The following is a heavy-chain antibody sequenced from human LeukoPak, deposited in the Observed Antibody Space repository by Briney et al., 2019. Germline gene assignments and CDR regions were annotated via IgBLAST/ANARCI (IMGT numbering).Heavy chain of an antibody. CDR2: IYTTGGT. CDR3: ARGDTVATGLYDY. CDR1: GGSISSYY. D-gene: IGHD5-12*01. J-gene: IGHJ4*02. Sequence: SETLSLTCTVSGGSISSYYWSWIRQPAGKGLEWIGRIYTTGGTNYSPSLKSRVTISIDKSKNQFSLKLSSVTAADTAVYYCARGDTVATGLYDYWGQGTLVTVSS. V-gene: IGHV4-4*07.